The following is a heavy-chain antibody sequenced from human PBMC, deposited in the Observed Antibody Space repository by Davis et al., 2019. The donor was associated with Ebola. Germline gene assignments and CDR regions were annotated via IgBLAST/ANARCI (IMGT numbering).Heavy chain of an antibody. CDR3: FRGFGAFDI. J-gene: IGHJ3*02. CDR1: GGTFSTYS. D-gene: IGHD3-10*01. CDR2: IIPILGIA. Sequence: SVKVSCKASGGTFSTYSISWVRQAPGQGLEWMGGIIPILGIANYAQKFQGRVTITADKSTSTAYMELSSLRSEDTAVYYCFRGFGAFDIWGQGTMVTVSS. V-gene: IGHV1-69*10.